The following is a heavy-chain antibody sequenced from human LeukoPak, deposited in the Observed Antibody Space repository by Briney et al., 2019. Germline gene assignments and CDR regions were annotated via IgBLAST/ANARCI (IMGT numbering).Heavy chain of an antibody. CDR1: GYTFTGYY. V-gene: IGHV1-2*02. Sequence: ASVKVSCKASGYTFTGYYIHWVRQAPGQGLEWMGWINPNSGGTNYAQNFQGRVTMTRDTSISTAYMELSRLRSDDTAVYYCASTVITSYNWFDPWGQGTLVTVPS. D-gene: IGHD4-11*01. CDR3: ASTVITSYNWFDP. CDR2: INPNSGGT. J-gene: IGHJ5*02.